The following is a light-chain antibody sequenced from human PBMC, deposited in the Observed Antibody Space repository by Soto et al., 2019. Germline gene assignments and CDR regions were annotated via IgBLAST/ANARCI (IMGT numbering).Light chain of an antibody. CDR1: QSISTW. V-gene: IGKV1-5*01. J-gene: IGKJ1*01. CDR3: QQYNDK. Sequence: DIQMTQSPSTLSATVGDSVTITCRASQSISTWLAWYQQKPGKAPNLLIYDASSLASGVPSRFSGSGSGTEFTLTISSLQPDDFATYYCQQYNDKFGQGSKVDVK. CDR2: DAS.